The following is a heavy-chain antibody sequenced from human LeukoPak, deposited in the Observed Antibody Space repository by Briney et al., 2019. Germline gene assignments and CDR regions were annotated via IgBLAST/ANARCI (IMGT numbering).Heavy chain of an antibody. J-gene: IGHJ5*02. CDR2: IYYSGST. Sequence: SETLSLTCTVSGGSISSYYWSWIRQPPGKGLEWIGYIYYSGSTNYNPSLKSRVTISVDTSKNQFSLKLSSVTAADTAVYCCARWYSDYGYNWFDPWGQGTLVTVSS. V-gene: IGHV4-59*08. CDR1: GGSISSYY. D-gene: IGHD5-12*01. CDR3: ARWYSDYGYNWFDP.